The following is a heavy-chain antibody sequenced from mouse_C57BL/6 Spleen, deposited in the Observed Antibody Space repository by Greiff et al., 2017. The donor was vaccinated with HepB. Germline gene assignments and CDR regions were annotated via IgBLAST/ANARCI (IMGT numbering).Heavy chain of an antibody. CDR2: ISYDGSN. D-gene: IGHD2-3*01. V-gene: IGHV3-6*01. CDR1: GYSITSGYY. Sequence: EVKLQESGPGLVKPSQSLSLTCSVTGYSITSGYYWNWIRQFPGNKLEWMGYISYDGSNNYNPSLKNRISITRDTSKNQFFLKLNSVTTEDKATYYFARVLYDGYYYTLDYWGQGTTLTVSS. J-gene: IGHJ2*01. CDR3: ARVLYDGYYYTLDY.